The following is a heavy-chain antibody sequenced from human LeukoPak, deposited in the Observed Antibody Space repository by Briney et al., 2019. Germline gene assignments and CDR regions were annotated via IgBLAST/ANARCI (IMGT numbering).Heavy chain of an antibody. CDR2: INHSGST. Sequence: SETLSLTCAVYGGSFSGYYWSWLRQPPGKGLEWIGEINHSGSTNYNPSLKSRVTISVDTSKNQFSLKLSSVTAADTAVYYCARGPHYYGSGSYNWFDPWGQGTLVTVSS. CDR1: GGSFSGYY. D-gene: IGHD3-10*01. CDR3: ARGPHYYGSGSYNWFDP. J-gene: IGHJ5*02. V-gene: IGHV4-34*01.